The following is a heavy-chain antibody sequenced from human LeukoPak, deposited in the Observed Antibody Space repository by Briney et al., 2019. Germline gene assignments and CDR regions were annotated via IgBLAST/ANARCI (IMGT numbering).Heavy chain of an antibody. J-gene: IGHJ4*02. Sequence: PGGSLRLSCVASGFTFSTYAMNWVRQAPGKGLEWVSYISSSSSTIYYADSVKGRFTISRDNAKNSLYLQMNSLRAEDTAVYYCARVGGSNWGQGTLVTVSS. CDR2: ISSSSSTI. CDR1: GFTFSTYA. D-gene: IGHD2-15*01. V-gene: IGHV3-48*01. CDR3: ARVGGSN.